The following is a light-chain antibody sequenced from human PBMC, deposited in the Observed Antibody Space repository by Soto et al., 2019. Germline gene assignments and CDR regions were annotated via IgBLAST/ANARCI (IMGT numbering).Light chain of an antibody. CDR3: QQLNSYLSIT. CDR1: QSVLYTYNNKNY. CDR2: AAS. Sequence: DIVMTQSPDSLAVSLGERATINCKSNQSVLYTYNNKNYLAWYQQKPGKAPKLLIYAASTLQSGVPSRFSGSGSGTEFTLTISSLQPEDFATYYCQQLNSYLSITFGQGTRLENK. V-gene: IGKV4-1*01. J-gene: IGKJ5*01.